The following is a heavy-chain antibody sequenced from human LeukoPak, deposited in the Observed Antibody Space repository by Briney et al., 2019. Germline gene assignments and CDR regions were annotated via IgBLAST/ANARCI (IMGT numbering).Heavy chain of an antibody. CDR1: GGSISSGGYS. Sequence: SETLSLTCAVSGGSISSGGYSWSWIRQPPGKGLEWIGYIYHRGSTYYNPSLKSRVTISVDRSKNQFSLKLSSVTAADTAVYYCARTNSDPYFDYWGQGTLVTVSS. V-gene: IGHV4-30-2*01. D-gene: IGHD3-10*01. CDR3: ARTNSDPYFDY. J-gene: IGHJ4*02. CDR2: IYHRGST.